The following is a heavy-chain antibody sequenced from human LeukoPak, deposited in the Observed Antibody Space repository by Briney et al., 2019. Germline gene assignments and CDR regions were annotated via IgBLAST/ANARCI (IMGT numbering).Heavy chain of an antibody. CDR3: ARSEQYLFDY. Sequence: RGESLKISCKGSGYSFITYWIAWVRQMPGKGLEWMGMIYPGDSDTRYSPSFQGQVTISADKSISTAYLQWSSLKVSDTAMYYCARSEQYLFDYWGQGTLVTVSS. CDR2: IYPGDSDT. D-gene: IGHD1-14*01. V-gene: IGHV5-51*01. J-gene: IGHJ4*02. CDR1: GYSFITYW.